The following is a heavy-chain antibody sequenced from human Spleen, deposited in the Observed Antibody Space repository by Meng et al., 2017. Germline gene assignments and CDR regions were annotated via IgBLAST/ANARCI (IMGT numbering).Heavy chain of an antibody. CDR2: INHSGST. Sequence: SETLSLTCAVYGGSFSGHYWSWIRQPPGKGLEWIGEINHSGSTNYNPSLKSRVTISVDTSKNQFSLKLSSVTAADTAVYYCARGPGIAAFDYWGQGTLVTVSS. D-gene: IGHD6-13*01. CDR1: GGSFSGHY. CDR3: ARGPGIAAFDY. V-gene: IGHV4-34*01. J-gene: IGHJ4*02.